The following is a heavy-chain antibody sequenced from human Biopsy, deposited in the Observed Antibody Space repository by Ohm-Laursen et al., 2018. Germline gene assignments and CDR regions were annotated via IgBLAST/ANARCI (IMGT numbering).Heavy chain of an antibody. V-gene: IGHV1-46*02. CDR3: ARERDP. J-gene: IGHJ5*02. Sequence: GASVKVSCKASGGTFNNYAINWVRQAPGQGLEWMGIINPTGGTTSYAEKFQGRVTMTRDTSISTAYMELSRPTSDDTAVYYCARERDPWGQGTLVTVSS. CDR1: GGTFNNYA. CDR2: INPTGGTT.